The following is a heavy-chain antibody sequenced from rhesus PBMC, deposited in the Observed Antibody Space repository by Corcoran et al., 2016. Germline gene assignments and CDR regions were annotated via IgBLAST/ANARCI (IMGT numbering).Heavy chain of an antibody. CDR1: GGSFSGYS. J-gene: IGHJ4*01. CDR3: ARDSSTYFDY. CDR2: FRGSSGST. Sequence: QVQLQESGPGLVKPSETLSLPCAVSGGSFSGYSWGCLRRPPGKGLEGLGYFRGSSGSTDYNPSLKRRVTISTDTSKNQFSLKLSSVTAADTAVYYCARDSSTYFDYWGQGVLGTVSS. D-gene: IGHD2-33*01. V-gene: IGHV4-165*01.